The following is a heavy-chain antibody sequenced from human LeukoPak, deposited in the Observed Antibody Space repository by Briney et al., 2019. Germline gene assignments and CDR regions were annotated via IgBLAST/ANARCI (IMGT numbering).Heavy chain of an antibody. V-gene: IGHV4-34*01. CDR2: INHSGST. D-gene: IGHD3-9*01. J-gene: IGHJ3*02. Sequence: PWETLSLTCAVYGGSFSGYYWSWIRQPPGKGLEWIGEINHSGSTNYNPSLKSRVTISVDTSKNQFSLKLSSVTAADTAVYYCARGGILTGYSFDIWGQGTMVTVSS. CDR3: ARGGILTGYSFDI. CDR1: GGSFSGYY.